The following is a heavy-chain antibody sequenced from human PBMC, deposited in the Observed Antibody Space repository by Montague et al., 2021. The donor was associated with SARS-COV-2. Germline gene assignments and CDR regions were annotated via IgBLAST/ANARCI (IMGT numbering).Heavy chain of an antibody. D-gene: IGHD2-15*01. V-gene: IGHV4-31*03. CDR1: GGSISSGGYY. CDR2: IYYSGST. Sequence: TLSLTCTVSGGSISSGGYYWSWIRQHPGKGLEWIGYIYYSGSTYYNPSLKSRVTISVDTSKNQFSLKLSSVTAADTAVYYCTRLTAGYCSGGSCYWGTGIDCWGQGTLVTVSS. J-gene: IGHJ4*02. CDR3: TRLTAGYCSGGSCYWGTGIDC.